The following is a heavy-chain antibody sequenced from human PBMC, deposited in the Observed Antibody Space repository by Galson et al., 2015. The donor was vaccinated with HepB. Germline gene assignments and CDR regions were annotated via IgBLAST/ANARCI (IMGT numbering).Heavy chain of an antibody. J-gene: IGHJ4*02. D-gene: IGHD3-3*01. Sequence: SVKVSCKASGGTFSSYAISWVRQAPGQGLEWMGGIIPIFGTAIYAQKFQGRVTMTEDTSTDTAYMELSSLRSEDTAVYYCATRWGSQERFLEWLEAFDYWGQGTLVTVSS. CDR2: IIPIFGTA. CDR1: GGTFSSYA. CDR3: ATRWGSQERFLEWLEAFDY. V-gene: IGHV1-69*06.